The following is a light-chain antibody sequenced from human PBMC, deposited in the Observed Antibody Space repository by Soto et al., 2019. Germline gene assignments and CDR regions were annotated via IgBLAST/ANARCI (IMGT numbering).Light chain of an antibody. Sequence: QSALTQPRSVSGSPGQSVTISCTGTSSDVGGYNYASWYQQHPGKAPKLMIYDVSKRPSGVPDRFSGSKSGNTASLTISGLQAEDEADYYCCSYAGSYTPHVVFGGGTKLTVL. CDR1: SSDVGGYNY. CDR2: DVS. J-gene: IGLJ2*01. V-gene: IGLV2-11*01. CDR3: CSYAGSYTPHVV.